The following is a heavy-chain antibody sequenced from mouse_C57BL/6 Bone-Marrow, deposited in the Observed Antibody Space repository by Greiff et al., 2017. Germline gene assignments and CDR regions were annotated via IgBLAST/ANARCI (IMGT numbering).Heavy chain of an antibody. CDR3: TRSLIYYGTNY. CDR1: GFNIKDYY. J-gene: IGHJ2*01. CDR2: IDPEDGET. V-gene: IGHV14-2*01. D-gene: IGHD1-1*01. Sequence: EVQLQQSGAELVKPGASVKLSCTASGFNIKDYYIHWVKQRTEQGLEWIGRIDPEDGETKYGPNFQDTAPVTAGTSSNTAYLQLSSLTSEDTAVYYCTRSLIYYGTNYWGQGTTLTVSS.